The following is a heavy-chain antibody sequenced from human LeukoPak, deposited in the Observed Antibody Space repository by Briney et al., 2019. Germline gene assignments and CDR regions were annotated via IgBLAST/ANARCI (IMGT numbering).Heavy chain of an antibody. CDR1: GGSISSYY. CDR3: ARFDGYYGMDV. V-gene: IGHV4-59*01. CDR2: IYYSGST. D-gene: IGHD5-24*01. Sequence: SETLSLTCTVFGGSISSYYWSWIRQPPGKGLEWIGYIYYSGSTNYNPSLKSRVTISVDTSKNQFSLKMSSVTAADTAVYYCARFDGYYGMDVWGKGTTVTVSS. J-gene: IGHJ6*04.